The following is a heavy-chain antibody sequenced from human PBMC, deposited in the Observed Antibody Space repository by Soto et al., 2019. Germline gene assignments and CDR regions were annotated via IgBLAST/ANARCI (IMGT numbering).Heavy chain of an antibody. V-gene: IGHV3-66*04. CDR3: ARHVGSYWYFDL. CDR1: GFTVSSSY. CDR2: IYTGGNT. D-gene: IGHD1-26*01. Sequence: EVQLVESGGGLVQPGGSLRLSCAASGFTVSSSYMGWVRHAPGKGLEWVSSIYTGGNTYYADSVRGRFTVSTDNSKDTLSLQMNSLRVDDAAMYYCARHVGSYWYFDLWGRGTLVTVSS. J-gene: IGHJ2*01.